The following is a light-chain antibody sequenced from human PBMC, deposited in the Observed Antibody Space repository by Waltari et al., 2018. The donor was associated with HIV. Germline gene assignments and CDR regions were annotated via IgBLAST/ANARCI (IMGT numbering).Light chain of an antibody. CDR1: ESVGSF. CDR2: GVS. CDR3: QQFYYWPRT. V-gene: IGKV3-15*01. J-gene: IGKJ1*01. Sequence: EIVMTQSPVALSVSPGDRVTLSRRASESVGSFFAWYQQRPGQGPSLLMYGVSTRASGVSARFSGSGSGTEVNLTITSLQSDDSAIYFCQQFYYWPRTFGQGTKVEVK.